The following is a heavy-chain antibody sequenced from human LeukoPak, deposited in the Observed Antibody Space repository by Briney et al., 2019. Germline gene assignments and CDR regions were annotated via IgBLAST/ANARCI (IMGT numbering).Heavy chain of an antibody. CDR2: IYYSGST. CDR1: GGSISSGDYY. V-gene: IGHV4-30-4*01. CDR3: ARDLVVRGVIYYFDY. D-gene: IGHD3-10*01. J-gene: IGHJ4*02. Sequence: PSETLSLTCTVSGGSISSGDYYWSWIRQPPGKGLEWIGYIYYSGSTYYNPSLKSRVTISVDTSKNQFSLKLSSVTAADTAVYYCARDLVVRGVIYYFDYWAREPWSPSPQ.